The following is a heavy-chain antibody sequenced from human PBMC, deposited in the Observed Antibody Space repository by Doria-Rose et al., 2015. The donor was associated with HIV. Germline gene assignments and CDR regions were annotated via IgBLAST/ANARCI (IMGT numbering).Heavy chain of an antibody. J-gene: IGHJ6*03. CDR2: IKTKTDGETT. CDR1: GLTLSNTW. CDR3: ATEGADSSSVFYYYYYIDV. D-gene: IGHD6-6*01. Sequence: VQLVQSGGDLVKPGGSLRLSCVASGLTLSNTWMSWVRQAPGKGLEWVGRIKTKTDGETTEYAVPVRGRFTVSRDDSNNTVFLQMNSLKSADTAIYYCATEGADSSSVFYYYYYIDVWGKGTTVTVSS. V-gene: IGHV3-15*01.